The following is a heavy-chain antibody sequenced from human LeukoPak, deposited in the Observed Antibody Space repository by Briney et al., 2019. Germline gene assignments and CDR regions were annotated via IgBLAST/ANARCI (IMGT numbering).Heavy chain of an antibody. J-gene: IGHJ4*02. Sequence: GGSLRLSCAASGFIFSNYGMHWVRQAPGKGLEWVAIIRNDGSNKYYADSVKGRFTISRDNSKNTLYLQMNSLRAEDTAVYYCARVGYYDSSGYLGIDYWGQGTLVTVSS. CDR2: IRNDGSNK. V-gene: IGHV3-33*01. CDR3: ARVGYYDSSGYLGIDY. CDR1: GFIFSNYG. D-gene: IGHD3-22*01.